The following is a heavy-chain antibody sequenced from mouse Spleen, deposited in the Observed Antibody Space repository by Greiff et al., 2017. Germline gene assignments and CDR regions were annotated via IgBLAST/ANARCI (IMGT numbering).Heavy chain of an antibody. Sequence: EVKVVESEGGLVQPGSSMKLSCTASGFTFSDYYMAWVRQVPEKGLEWVANINYDGSSTYYLDSLKSRFIISRDNAKNILYLQMSSLKSEDTATYYCARDYGERYFDVWGTGTTVTVSS. D-gene: IGHD1-1*01. CDR1: GFTFSDYY. CDR2: INYDGSST. J-gene: IGHJ1*03. V-gene: IGHV5-16*01. CDR3: ARDYGERYFDV.